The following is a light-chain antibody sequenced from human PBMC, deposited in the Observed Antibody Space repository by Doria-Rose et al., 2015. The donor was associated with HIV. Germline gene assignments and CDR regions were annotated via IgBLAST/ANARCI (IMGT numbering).Light chain of an antibody. J-gene: IGKJ1*01. CDR2: AAS. CDR1: QDIRRA. Sequence: IQLPQSPSSVSPSVGDRVAITCRASQDIRRALGWYQQKPGKAPKLLIYAASTLQGGVPARFSGSGSGTDFTLTISSLQPEDFATYYCLQDYNYPWTFGQGTKVEIK. CDR3: LQDYNYPWT. V-gene: IGKV1-6*01.